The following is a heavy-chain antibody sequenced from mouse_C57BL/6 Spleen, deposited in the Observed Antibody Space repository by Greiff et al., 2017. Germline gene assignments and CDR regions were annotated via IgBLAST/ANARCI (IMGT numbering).Heavy chain of an antibody. CDR3: ARYSAGSLYYAMDY. CDR1: GYSFTGYY. Sequence: EVQLQQSGPELVKPGAPVKISCKASGYSFTGYYMNWVKQSPEKSLEWIGEINPSTGGTTYNQKFKAKATLTVDKSSSTAYMQLKSLTSEDSAVYYCARYSAGSLYYAMDYWGQGTSVTVSS. CDR2: INPSTGGT. D-gene: IGHD2-2*01. J-gene: IGHJ4*01. V-gene: IGHV1-42*01.